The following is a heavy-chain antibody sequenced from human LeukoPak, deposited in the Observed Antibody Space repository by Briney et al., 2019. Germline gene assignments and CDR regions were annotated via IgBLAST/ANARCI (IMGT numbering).Heavy chain of an antibody. J-gene: IGHJ4*02. D-gene: IGHD5-18*01. Sequence: GGSLRHSCAASGFTFSTFAMLWVRQPPGKGLEWVSVLYSGGSTYYADSVKGRFTISRDNSRNTLFLQMNSLRVEDTAIYYCTRSDTTMVRFDYWGLGTLVTVSS. CDR3: TRSDTTMVRFDY. V-gene: IGHV3-23*01. CDR1: GFTFSTFA. CDR2: LYSGGST.